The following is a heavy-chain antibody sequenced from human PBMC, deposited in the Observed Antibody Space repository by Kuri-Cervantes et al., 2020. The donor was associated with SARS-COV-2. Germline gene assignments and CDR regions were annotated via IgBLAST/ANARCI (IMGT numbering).Heavy chain of an antibody. CDR3: AREVYCNGGSCYGDNWFDP. D-gene: IGHD2-15*01. CDR2: TYYRSKWYN. CDR1: GDSVSNNIGA. J-gene: IGHJ5*02. Sequence: SETLSLTCAISGDSVSNNIGAWNWIRQSPERGLEWQGRTYYRSKWYNDYATSVQSRISINPDTSKNQFSLHLKSVTPEDTAVYYCAREVYCNGGSCYGDNWFDPWGQGTLVTVSS. V-gene: IGHV6-1*01.